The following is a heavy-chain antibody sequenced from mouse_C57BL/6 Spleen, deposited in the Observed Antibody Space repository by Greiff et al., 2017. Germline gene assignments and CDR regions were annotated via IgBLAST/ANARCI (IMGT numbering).Heavy chain of an antibody. J-gene: IGHJ4*01. Sequence: EVQVVASEGGLVQPGSSMKLSCTASGFTFSDYYMAWVRQVPEKGLEWVANINYDGSSTYYLASLTSRFIISRDNAKNILYLQMSSLKSEDTATYYCSRDVGTGHAMDYWGQGTSVTVSS. CDR3: SRDVGTGHAMDY. D-gene: IGHD4-1*01. CDR2: INYDGSST. CDR1: GFTFSDYY. V-gene: IGHV5-16*01.